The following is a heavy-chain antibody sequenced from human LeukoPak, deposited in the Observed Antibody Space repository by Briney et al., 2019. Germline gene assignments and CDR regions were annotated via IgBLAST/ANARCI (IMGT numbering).Heavy chain of an antibody. CDR1: GGSISSSSYY. V-gene: IGHV4-39*01. CDR3: ARRDFNYYDSSGYYPDAFDI. CDR2: IYYSGST. Sequence: PSETLSLTCTVSGGSISSSSYYWGWIRQPPGKGLEWIGSIYYSGSTYYNPSLKSRVTISVDTSKNQFSLKLSSVTAADTAVYYCARRDFNYYDSSGYYPDAFDIWGQGTMVTVSS. D-gene: IGHD3-22*01. J-gene: IGHJ3*02.